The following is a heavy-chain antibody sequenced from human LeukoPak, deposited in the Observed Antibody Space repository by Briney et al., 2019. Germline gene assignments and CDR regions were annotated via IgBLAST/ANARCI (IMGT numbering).Heavy chain of an antibody. D-gene: IGHD3-3*01. V-gene: IGHV3-7*01. CDR1: GFTFSSYW. CDR3: ARDSGIFGVVRGAFDI. J-gene: IGHJ3*02. Sequence: GGSLRLSCAASGFTFSSYWMSWVRQAPGKGLEWVANIKQDGSEKYYVDSVKGRFTISRDNAKNSLYLQMNSLRAEDTAVYYCARDSGIFGVVRGAFDIWGQGTMVTVSS. CDR2: IKQDGSEK.